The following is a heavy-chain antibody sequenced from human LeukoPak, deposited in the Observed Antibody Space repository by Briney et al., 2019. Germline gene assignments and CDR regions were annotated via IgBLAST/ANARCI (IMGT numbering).Heavy chain of an antibody. CDR3: ASGRFRVTPGY. CDR2: INHSGST. D-gene: IGHD3-3*01. V-gene: IGHV4-34*01. Sequence: PSETLSLTCAVYGGSFSGYYWSRIRQPPGKGLEWIGEINHSGSTNYNPSLKSRVTISVDTSKDQFSLKLSSVTAADTAVYYCASGRFRVTPGYWGQGTLVTVSS. CDR1: GGSFSGYY. J-gene: IGHJ4*02.